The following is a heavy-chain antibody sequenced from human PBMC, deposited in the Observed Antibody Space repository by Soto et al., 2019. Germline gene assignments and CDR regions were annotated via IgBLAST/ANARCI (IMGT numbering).Heavy chain of an antibody. CDR1: GGSIGSGSYY. D-gene: IGHD3-16*01. V-gene: IGHV4-39*01. CDR3: ARHDPWGPLDY. Sequence: QLQLQESGPGLVKPSETLSLTCTVSGGSIGSGSYYCSWIRQPPGKGLEFMGSNYHSGNTFYNPSLKSRVTISVDTSRNQFSLKLSSLTAADTAVYYCARHDPWGPLDYWGQGTLVTVSS. CDR2: NYHSGNT. J-gene: IGHJ4*02.